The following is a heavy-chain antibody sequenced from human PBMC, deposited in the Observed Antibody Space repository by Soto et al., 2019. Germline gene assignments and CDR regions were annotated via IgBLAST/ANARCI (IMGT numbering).Heavy chain of an antibody. CDR1: GGSISDISYC. Sequence: ETLSLTCPVSGGSISDISYCWGWIRQPPGKGLQWIGCMFYSGATYYNPSLKNRVTLSVDTSNNEFSLKLVSVTAPDTAAYYCARHKSGSDWLDPWGQGTLVTVSS. CDR2: MFYSGAT. CDR3: ARHKSGSDWLDP. D-gene: IGHD2-15*01. J-gene: IGHJ5*02. V-gene: IGHV4-39*01.